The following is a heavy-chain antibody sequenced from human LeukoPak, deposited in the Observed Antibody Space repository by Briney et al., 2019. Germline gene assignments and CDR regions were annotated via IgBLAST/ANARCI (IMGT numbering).Heavy chain of an antibody. CDR1: GGSVSRSVYH. V-gene: IGHV4-61*08. CDR2: IYYSGTT. Sequence: SETLSLTCTVPGGSVSRSVYHGTWIRQSPGKALEWIGWIYYSGTTNYNPSLKSRVTISADTSKNQISLKLTSVNSADTAIYYCAREFGHWGQGTLVTVSS. J-gene: IGHJ4*02. D-gene: IGHD3-10*01. CDR3: AREFGH.